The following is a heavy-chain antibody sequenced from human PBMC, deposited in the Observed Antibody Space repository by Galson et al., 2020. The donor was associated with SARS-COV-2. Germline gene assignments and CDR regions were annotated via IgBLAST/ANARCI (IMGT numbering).Heavy chain of an antibody. CDR3: ARLHYGEYAPEAFDI. Sequence: SETLSLTYAVPGTSLSSGSYSWTWIRPPPGKGLEWIGYLSHSGGTYYNPSLKSRVTISGDRSKNQFSLRLSSVTAADTAVYYCARLHYGEYAPEAFDIWGPGTRVTVAS. CDR2: LSHSGGT. CDR1: GTSLSSGSYS. J-gene: IGHJ3*02. D-gene: IGHD4-17*01. V-gene: IGHV4-30-2*01.